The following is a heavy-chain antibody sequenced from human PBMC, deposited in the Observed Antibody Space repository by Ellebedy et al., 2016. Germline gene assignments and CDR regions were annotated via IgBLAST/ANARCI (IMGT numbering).Heavy chain of an antibody. D-gene: IGHD7-27*01. Sequence: GSLRLSXPVSGDSIGGYFWSWIRQPPGKGLEWIGYIHYRGSTNKNPSLKSRVTISVDTSKNQFSLKVSSVTAADTAVYYCARHEANWDDFDYWGQGTLVTVSS. CDR1: GDSIGGYF. J-gene: IGHJ4*02. CDR3: ARHEANWDDFDY. V-gene: IGHV4-59*08. CDR2: IHYRGST.